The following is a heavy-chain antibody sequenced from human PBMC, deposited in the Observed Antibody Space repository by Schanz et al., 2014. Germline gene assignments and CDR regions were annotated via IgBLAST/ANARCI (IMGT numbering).Heavy chain of an antibody. Sequence: QVQLVESGGGVVQPGTSLRLSCAASGFTFRGHAMHWVRQAPGKGLEWLALLRSDGSRRDYADSVKGRFTISRDNSRNTLSLQMSSLRPVDSAVYYCAKDPPRGVRTPIKPTLDYWGQGTRVTVS. CDR2: LRSDGSRR. CDR3: AKDPPRGVRTPIKPTLDY. CDR1: GFTFRGHA. D-gene: IGHD3-10*01. J-gene: IGHJ4*02. V-gene: IGHV3-30*02.